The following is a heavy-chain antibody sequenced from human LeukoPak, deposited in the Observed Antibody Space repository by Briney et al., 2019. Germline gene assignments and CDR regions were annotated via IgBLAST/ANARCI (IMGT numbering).Heavy chain of an antibody. D-gene: IGHD2-2*02. V-gene: IGHV5-51*01. CDR3: ARGYCSSTSCYKADY. Sequence: LGESLKISCKGSGHSFTSYWISWVRQMPGKGLEWMGIIYPGDSDTRYSPSFQGQVTISADKSISTAYLQWSSLKASDTAMYYCARGYCSSTSCYKADYWGQGTLVTVSS. CDR2: IYPGDSDT. J-gene: IGHJ4*02. CDR1: GHSFTSYW.